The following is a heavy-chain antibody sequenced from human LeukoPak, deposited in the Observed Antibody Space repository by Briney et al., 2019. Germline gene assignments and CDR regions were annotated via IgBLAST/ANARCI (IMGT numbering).Heavy chain of an antibody. CDR2: IDYDGSST. CDR3: ARGGQGAIDI. Sequence: GGSLRLSCAASGFSLSTHWMHSVRQAPGRELVWVARIDYDGSSTAYPDSVKRRFTISRDNAKNTLYLQMNSPRPEDTAVYYCARGGQGAIDIWGPGTMVIVSS. CDR1: GFSLSTHW. J-gene: IGHJ3*02. V-gene: IGHV3-74*01.